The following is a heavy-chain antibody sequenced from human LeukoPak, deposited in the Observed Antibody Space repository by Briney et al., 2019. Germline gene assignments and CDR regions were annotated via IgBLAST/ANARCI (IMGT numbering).Heavy chain of an antibody. V-gene: IGHV3-7*01. CDR3: ARDFGWQQFNY. J-gene: IGHJ4*02. CDR2: INQDESTK. CDR1: GFTFSSSW. D-gene: IGHD5-24*01. Sequence: GGSLRLSCAASGFTFSSSWMTWVRQAPGKGPEWLANINQDESTKNYVDSVKGRFTISRDNAKNSLYLQMNSLRVEDTAVYYCARDFGWQQFNYWGQGTLVTVSS.